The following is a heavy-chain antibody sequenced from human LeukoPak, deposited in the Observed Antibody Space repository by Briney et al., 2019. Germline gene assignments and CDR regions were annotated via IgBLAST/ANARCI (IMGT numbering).Heavy chain of an antibody. CDR3: ARKGGLFDY. Sequence: PSETLSLTCTVSGGSIMYYYWSWIRQSPGRGLEWLGYIYYNGSTNYNPSLKSRLTISVDTSKSQFSLKVTSVTAADSAVYYCARKGGLFDYWGQGTLVTVSS. D-gene: IGHD2-15*01. CDR2: IYYNGST. V-gene: IGHV4-59*01. CDR1: GGSIMYYY. J-gene: IGHJ4*02.